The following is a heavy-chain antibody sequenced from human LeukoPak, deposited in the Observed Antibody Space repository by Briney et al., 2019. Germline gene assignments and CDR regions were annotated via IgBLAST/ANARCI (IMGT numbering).Heavy chain of an antibody. V-gene: IGHV3-11*06. J-gene: IGHJ4*02. Sequence: GGSLRLSCAASGFTFSDYYMSWIRQAPGKGLEWVSYISSSSSYTNYADSVKGRFTISRDNAKNSLYLQMNSLRDEDTAVYYCARVKSSGSYNDDYWGQGTLVTVSS. CDR1: GFTFSDYY. CDR3: ARVKSSGSYNDDY. D-gene: IGHD1-26*01. CDR2: ISSSSSYT.